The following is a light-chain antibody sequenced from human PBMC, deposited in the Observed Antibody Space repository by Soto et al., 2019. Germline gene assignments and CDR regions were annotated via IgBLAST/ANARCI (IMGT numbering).Light chain of an antibody. CDR2: AAS. Sequence: DIQMTQSPSSLSASVGDRVTITCRASQSISSYLNWYQQKPGKAPKLLIYAASSLQSGVPSRFSGSGSGTDFTLTIRSLQPEDLATYSCQRTYSTPLTFGQGPNVDIK. J-gene: IGKJ1*01. CDR1: QSISSY. V-gene: IGKV1-39*01. CDR3: QRTYSTPLT.